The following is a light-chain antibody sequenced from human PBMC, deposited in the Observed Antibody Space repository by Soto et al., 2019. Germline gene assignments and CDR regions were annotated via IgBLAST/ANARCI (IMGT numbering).Light chain of an antibody. CDR3: MQALQTPLT. V-gene: IGKV2-28*01. J-gene: IGKJ4*01. Sequence: DIVMTQSPLSLPVTPGEPASISCRSSESLLHSNGYNYLDWYLQKPGQSPQLLIHLGSNRASGVPDRFSGSGSGTDFTLKFNRVEAEDVGFYYCMQALQTPLTFGGGTKVEIK. CDR1: ESLLHSNGYNY. CDR2: LGS.